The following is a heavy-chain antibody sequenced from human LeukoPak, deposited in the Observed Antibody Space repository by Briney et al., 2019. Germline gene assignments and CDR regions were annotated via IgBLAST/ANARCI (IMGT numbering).Heavy chain of an antibody. CDR3: AKESVGMATIRYFDY. D-gene: IGHD5-24*01. J-gene: IGHJ4*02. CDR2: ISYDGSNK. CDR1: GFTFSSYG. Sequence: GRSLRLSCAASGFTFSSYGMHWVRQAPGKGLEWVAVISYDGSNKYYADSVKGRFTISRDNSKNTLYLQMNSLRAEDTAVYYCAKESVGMATIRYFDYWGQGTLVTVSS. V-gene: IGHV3-30*18.